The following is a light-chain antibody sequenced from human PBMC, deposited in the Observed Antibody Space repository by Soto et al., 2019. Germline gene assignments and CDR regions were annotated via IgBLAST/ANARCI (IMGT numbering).Light chain of an antibody. Sequence: QSVLTQPPSASGTPGQSVTIPGSGSTSNIGSDYVYWFQLLPGTAPKLLIYRDTHRPSGVSDRFSGSKSCTSGSLTISGRRTGDEAEYYCAAWDDSLSGGEFGGGTKLTVL. CDR3: AAWDDSLSGGE. J-gene: IGLJ3*02. CDR1: TSNIGSDY. CDR2: RDT. V-gene: IGLV1-47*01.